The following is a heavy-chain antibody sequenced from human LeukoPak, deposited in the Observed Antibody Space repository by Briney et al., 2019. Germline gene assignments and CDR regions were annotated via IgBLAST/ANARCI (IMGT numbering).Heavy chain of an antibody. CDR1: GGSISSYY. D-gene: IGHD2-2*01. Sequence: PSETLSLTCTVSGGSISSYYRSWIRQPPGKGLEWIGYIYYSGSTNYNPSLKSRVTISVDTSKNQFSLKLSSVTAADTAVYYCASMRTIGPSQDFDYWGQGTLVTVSS. CDR3: ASMRTIGPSQDFDY. CDR2: IYYSGST. V-gene: IGHV4-59*12. J-gene: IGHJ4*02.